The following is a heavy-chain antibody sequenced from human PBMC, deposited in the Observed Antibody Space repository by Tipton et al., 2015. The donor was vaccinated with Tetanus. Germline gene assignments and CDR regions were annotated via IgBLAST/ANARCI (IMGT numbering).Heavy chain of an antibody. D-gene: IGHD2-8*01. CDR2: ISGSGDET. J-gene: IGHJ5*02. CDR3: AKGRTVVGVGRRNINWFAP. V-gene: IGHV3-23*01. CDR1: GFSFSNYA. Sequence: SLRLSCAASGFSFSNYAMNWVRQSPLRGLEWVSGISGSGDETHYADSVKGRFSISRDNSMNSVYLQMNSLRAEDTALYYCAKGRTVVGVGRRNINWFAPWGQGTLVTVSS.